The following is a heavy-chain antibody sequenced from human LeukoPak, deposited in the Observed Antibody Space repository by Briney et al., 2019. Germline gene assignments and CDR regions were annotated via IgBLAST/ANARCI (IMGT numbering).Heavy chain of an antibody. D-gene: IGHD6-19*01. CDR2: ISWNSGSV. V-gene: IGHV3-9*01. Sequence: PGGSLRLSCAASGFTFDDYAMHWVRQAPGKGLEWVSGISWNSGSVGYADSVKGRFTISRDNAKNSLYLQMNSLRAEDTALYYCAKARVAGTGIDYWGQGTLVTVSS. CDR1: GFTFDDYA. CDR3: AKARVAGTGIDY. J-gene: IGHJ4*02.